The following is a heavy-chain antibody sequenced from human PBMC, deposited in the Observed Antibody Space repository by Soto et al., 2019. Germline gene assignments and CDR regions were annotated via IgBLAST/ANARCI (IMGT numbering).Heavy chain of an antibody. CDR2: ISGSGDST. D-gene: IGHD6-13*01. CDR1: GVPFSSYA. J-gene: IGHJ4*02. V-gene: IGHV3-23*01. Sequence: GGSLRLSCAASGVPFSSYAMNWVRQAPGKGLEWVSVISGSGDSTYYADSVKGRFTISRDNSKNTLYLQMHSLRAADTAVYYCARRGPGTYFDYWGQGTLVTVSS. CDR3: ARRGPGTYFDY.